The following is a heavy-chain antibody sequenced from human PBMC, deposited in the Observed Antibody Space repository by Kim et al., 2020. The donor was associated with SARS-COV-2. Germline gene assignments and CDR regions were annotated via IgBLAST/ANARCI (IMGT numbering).Heavy chain of an antibody. CDR1: GFTFSSYA. V-gene: IGHV3-23*01. Sequence: GGSLRLSCAASGFTFSSYAMSWVRQAPGKGLEWVSAISGSGGSTYYADSVKGRFTISRDNSKNTLYLQMNSLRAEDTAGYYCAKAITMVRGVSRATWGQGTLVTVSS. J-gene: IGHJ4*02. CDR3: AKAITMVRGVSRAT. CDR2: ISGSGGST. D-gene: IGHD3-10*01.